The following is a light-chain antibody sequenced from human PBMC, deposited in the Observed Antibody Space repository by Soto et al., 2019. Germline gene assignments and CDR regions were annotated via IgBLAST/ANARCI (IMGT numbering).Light chain of an antibody. J-gene: IGKJ5*01. CDR2: GAS. CDR1: QSVSNDF. Sequence: EIVLTQSPGILSLSPGERATLSCRASQSVSNDFLAWYQQKPGQAPRLLIYGASTRATDVPDRFSGSGSGADFTLTISRLEPEDYAVYYCQQYDVSPPITFGQGTRLEIK. V-gene: IGKV3-20*01. CDR3: QQYDVSPPIT.